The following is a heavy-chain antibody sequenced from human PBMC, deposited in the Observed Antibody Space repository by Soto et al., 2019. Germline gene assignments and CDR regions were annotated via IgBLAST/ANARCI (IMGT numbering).Heavy chain of an antibody. Sequence: LRLSCAASGFTFSSYWMSWVRQAPGKGLGWVANIKQDGSEKYYVDSVKGRFTIPRDNAKNSLYLQMNSLRAEDTAVYYCARERYSYGPDAFDIWGQGTMVTVSS. CDR1: GFTFSSYW. J-gene: IGHJ3*02. CDR2: IKQDGSEK. V-gene: IGHV3-7*01. CDR3: ARERYSYGPDAFDI. D-gene: IGHD5-18*01.